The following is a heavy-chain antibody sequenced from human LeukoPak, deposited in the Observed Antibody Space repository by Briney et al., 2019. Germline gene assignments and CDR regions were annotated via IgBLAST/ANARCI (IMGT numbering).Heavy chain of an antibody. J-gene: IGHJ3*02. V-gene: IGHV1-2*02. CDR2: INPNSGGT. CDR3: ASSTIFGVVARGDI. CDR1: GYTFTGYY. D-gene: IGHD3-3*01. Sequence: ASVKVSCKASGYTFTGYYMHWVRQAPGQGLEWMGWINPNSGGTNYAQKFQGRVTMTRDTSISTAYMELSRLRSDDTAVYYCASSTIFGVVARGDIWGQGTMVTVSS.